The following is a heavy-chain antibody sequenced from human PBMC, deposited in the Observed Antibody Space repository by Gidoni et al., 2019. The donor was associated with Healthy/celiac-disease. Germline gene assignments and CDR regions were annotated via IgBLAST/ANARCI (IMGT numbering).Heavy chain of an antibody. Sequence: QVQLQQWGAGLLKPSETLSLTCAVYGGSFSGYYWSWIRQPPGKGLEWIGEINHSGSTNYHPSLKSRVTISVDTSKNQFSLKLSSVTAADTAVYYCARGVRRQIAVAGHHDAFDIWGQGTMVTVSS. CDR1: GGSFSGYY. J-gene: IGHJ3*02. D-gene: IGHD6-19*01. CDR3: ARGVRRQIAVAGHHDAFDI. V-gene: IGHV4-34*01. CDR2: INHSGST.